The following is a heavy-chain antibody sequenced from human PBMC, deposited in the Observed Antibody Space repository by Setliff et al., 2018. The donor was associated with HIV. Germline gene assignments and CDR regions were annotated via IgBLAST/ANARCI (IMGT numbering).Heavy chain of an antibody. D-gene: IGHD3-10*01. CDR1: GGSFGVYR. CDR2: IDSSGTT. CDR3: ARGRHSSGLGSYGP. V-gene: IGHV4-4*07. Sequence: SETLSLTCTISGGSFGVYRWSWIRQSAGRGLEWIGRIDSSGTTDYKPSLKGRVAISVDTSRNQFSLRVTSVTAADTAVCFCARGRHSSGLGSYGPWGPGILVTVSS. J-gene: IGHJ5*02.